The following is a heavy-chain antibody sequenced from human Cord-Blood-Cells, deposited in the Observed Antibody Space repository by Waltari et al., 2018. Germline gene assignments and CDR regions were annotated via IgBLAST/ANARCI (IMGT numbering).Heavy chain of an antibody. CDR2: ISYDGSNK. V-gene: IGHV3-30*18. CDR1: GFTFSSYG. CDR3: AKDRAEYSSFFDY. D-gene: IGHD6-6*01. Sequence: GFTFSSYGMHWVRQAPGKGLEWVAVISYDGSNKYYADSVKGRFTISRDNSKNTLYLQMNSLRAEDTAVYYCAKDRAEYSSFFDYWGQGTLVTVSS. J-gene: IGHJ4*02.